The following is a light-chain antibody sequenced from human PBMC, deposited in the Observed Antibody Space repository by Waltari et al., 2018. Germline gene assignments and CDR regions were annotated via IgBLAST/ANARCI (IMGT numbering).Light chain of an antibody. CDR3: SSYTTSISYV. CDR1: SSDIGVYNH. J-gene: IGLJ1*01. V-gene: IGLV2-14*03. CDR2: DVT. Sequence: QSALTQPASVSGSPGQSLTISCTGTSSDIGVYNHVSWYQQHPGKAPKLMIYDVTNRPSGGSERFSGSKSDYTASLTISGLQAEDEADYYCSSYTTSISYVFGTGTRVTVL.